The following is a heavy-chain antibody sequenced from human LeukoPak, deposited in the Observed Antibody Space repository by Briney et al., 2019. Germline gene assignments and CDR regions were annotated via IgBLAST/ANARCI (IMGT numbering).Heavy chain of an antibody. CDR1: GYTFTSYG. CDR3: ARDSVVVPAAAYYYYMDV. D-gene: IGHD2-2*01. J-gene: IGHJ6*03. CDR2: ISAYNGNT. V-gene: IGHV1-18*01. Sequence: ASVKVSCKASGYTFTSYGITWVRQAPGQGLDWMGWISAYNGNTNYAQKLQGRVTMTTDTSTSTAYMELRGLRSDDTAVYYCARDSVVVPAAAYYYYMDVWGKGTTVTVSS.